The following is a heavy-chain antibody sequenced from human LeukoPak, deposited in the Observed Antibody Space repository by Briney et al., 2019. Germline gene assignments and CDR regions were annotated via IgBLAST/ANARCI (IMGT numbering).Heavy chain of an antibody. CDR2: INPNSGGT. Sequence: ASVKVSCKASGYTFTGYYMHWVRQAPGQGLEWMGWINPNSGGTNYAQKFQDRVTMTTDTSTSTAYMDLRSLRSDDTAVYYCARDFPCSSTSCYGGGNDYWGQGTLVTVSS. J-gene: IGHJ4*02. CDR1: GYTFTGYY. V-gene: IGHV1-2*02. D-gene: IGHD2-2*01. CDR3: ARDFPCSSTSCYGGGNDY.